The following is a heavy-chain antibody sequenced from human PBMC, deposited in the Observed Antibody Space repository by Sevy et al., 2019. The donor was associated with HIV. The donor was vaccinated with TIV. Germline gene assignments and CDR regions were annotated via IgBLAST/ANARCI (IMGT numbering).Heavy chain of an antibody. CDR1: GYIFTSYW. Sequence: GESLKISCKASGYIFTSYWIAWVRQMPGKGLEWMGIIFPGDSDIRYSPSFQGQVIISADNSITTAYLQWSSLKASDTAMYYCARLWDSGAYYPPSMAYFDPWGQGTLVTVSS. J-gene: IGHJ5*02. D-gene: IGHD3-22*01. V-gene: IGHV5-51*01. CDR2: IFPGDSDI. CDR3: ARLWDSGAYYPPSMAYFDP.